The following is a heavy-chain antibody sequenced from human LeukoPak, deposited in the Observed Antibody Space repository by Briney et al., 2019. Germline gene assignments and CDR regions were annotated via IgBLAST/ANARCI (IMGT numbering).Heavy chain of an antibody. CDR3: ARDYPPRDYDILTGNFDY. J-gene: IGHJ4*02. CDR2: ISAYNGNT. V-gene: IGHV1-18*01. D-gene: IGHD3-9*01. Sequence: ASVKVSCKASGYTFTSYGISWVRQAPGQGLEWMGWISAYNGNTNYAQKLQGRVTMTTDISTSTAYMELRSLRSDDTAVYYCARDYPPRDYDILTGNFDYWGQGTLVTVSS. CDR1: GYTFTSYG.